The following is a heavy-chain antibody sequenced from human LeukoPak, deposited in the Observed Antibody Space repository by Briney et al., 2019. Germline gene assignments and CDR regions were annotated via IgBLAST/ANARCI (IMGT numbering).Heavy chain of an antibody. CDR2: IHYTGST. Sequence: SETLSLTCTVSGGSIRSYYWSWIRQPPGKGLEWIGYIHYTGSTNYNPSLKSRVTISVDTSKNQFSLKLSSVTAADTAVYYCARGARFWSGYYGRYYYYYMDVWGKGTTVTVSS. CDR3: ARGARFWSGYYGRYYYYYMDV. V-gene: IGHV4-59*12. D-gene: IGHD3-3*01. CDR1: GGSIRSYY. J-gene: IGHJ6*03.